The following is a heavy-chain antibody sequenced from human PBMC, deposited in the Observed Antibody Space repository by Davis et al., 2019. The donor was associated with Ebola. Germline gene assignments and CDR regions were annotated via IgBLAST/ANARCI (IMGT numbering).Heavy chain of an antibody. CDR1: RFTFDEYA. Sequence: SLKISCAASRFTFDEYAMHWVRQPPGKGLEWVSGISWNTGSRLYADSVKGRFTISRDNSKNTLYLQMNSLRAEDTAVYYCARDLATVPDYYYYGMDVWGQGTTVTVSS. CDR2: ISWNTGSR. D-gene: IGHD4-11*01. CDR3: ARDLATVPDYYYYGMDV. J-gene: IGHJ6*02. V-gene: IGHV3-9*01.